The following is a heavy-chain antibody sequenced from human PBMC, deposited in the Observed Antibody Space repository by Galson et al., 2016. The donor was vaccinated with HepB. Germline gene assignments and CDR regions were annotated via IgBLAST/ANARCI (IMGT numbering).Heavy chain of an antibody. CDR1: SDTLSNYG. CDR2: VNTYTGDA. CDR3: ASRGGYDAFDI. D-gene: IGHD5-12*01. J-gene: IGHJ3*02. Sequence: SVKVSCKASSDTLSNYGFSWVRQAPGQGLEWMGGVNTYTGDADYPQRFQGRVTMTTDTSTKTAYVELRSLRSDDTAVYYCASRGGYDAFDIWGQGTMITVSS. V-gene: IGHV1-18*01.